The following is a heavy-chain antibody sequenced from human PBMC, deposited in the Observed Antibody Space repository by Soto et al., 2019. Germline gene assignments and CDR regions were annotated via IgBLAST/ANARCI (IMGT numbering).Heavy chain of an antibody. CDR1: GFTFSSYA. CDR2: ISGSGGST. Sequence: EVQLLATGGGLVQPGGSLRLSCADSGFTFSSYAMSWVRQAPGKGLEWVSAISGSGGSTYYADSVKGRVTISRDNSKNTLYLQMNSLRAEDTAVYYCAKDRSIVGAYYFDYWGQGTLVTVSS. J-gene: IGHJ4*02. CDR3: AKDRSIVGAYYFDY. V-gene: IGHV3-23*01. D-gene: IGHD1-26*01.